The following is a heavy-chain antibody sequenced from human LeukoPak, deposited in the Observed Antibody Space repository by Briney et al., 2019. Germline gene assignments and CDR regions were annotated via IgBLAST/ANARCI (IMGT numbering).Heavy chain of an antibody. CDR1: GYTFTSHG. J-gene: IGHJ4*02. CDR2: ISAYNGNT. D-gene: IGHD3-22*01. V-gene: IGHV1-18*01. CDR3: AIVTYYYDSSGYLDY. Sequence: GASVKVSCKASGYTFTSHGISWVRQAPGQGLEWMGWISAYNGNTNYAQKLQGRVTMTTDTSTSTAYMELRSLRSDDTAVYYCAIVTYYYDSSGYLDYWGQGTLVTVSS.